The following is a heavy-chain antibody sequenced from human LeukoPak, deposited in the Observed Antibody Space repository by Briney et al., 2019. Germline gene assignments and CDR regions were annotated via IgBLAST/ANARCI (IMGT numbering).Heavy chain of an antibody. CDR1: GFTFSSYS. J-gene: IGHJ3*02. CDR2: ISSSSSTI. Sequence: PGGSLRLSCAASGFTFSSYSMNWVRQAPGKGLEWVSYISSSSSTIYYADSVKGRFTISRDNAKNSLYLQMNSLRAEDTAVYYCARDQRGYSYGYIAFDIWGQGTMVTVSS. CDR3: ARDQRGYSYGYIAFDI. D-gene: IGHD5-18*01. V-gene: IGHV3-48*01.